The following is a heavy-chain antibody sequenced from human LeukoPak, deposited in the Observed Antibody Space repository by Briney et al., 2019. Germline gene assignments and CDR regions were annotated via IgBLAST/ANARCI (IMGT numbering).Heavy chain of an antibody. CDR1: GFTFSSYG. Sequence: GRSLRPSCAASGFTFSSYGMHWVRQAPGKGLEWVAVISYDGSNKYYADSVKGRFTISRDNSKNTLYLQMNSLRAEDTAVYYCAKGTWAAASTSFDYWGQGTLVTVSS. CDR2: ISYDGSNK. CDR3: AKGTWAAASTSFDY. J-gene: IGHJ4*02. V-gene: IGHV3-30*18. D-gene: IGHD6-13*01.